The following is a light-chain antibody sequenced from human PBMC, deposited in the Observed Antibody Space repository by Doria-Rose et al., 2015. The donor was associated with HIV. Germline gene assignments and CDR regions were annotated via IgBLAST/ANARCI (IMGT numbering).Light chain of an antibody. CDR1: QSFSSTY. V-gene: IGKV3-20*01. J-gene: IGKJ1*01. CDR3: HQYGTSWT. CDR2: DAS. Sequence: QSPGTLSLSPGERATLSCSASQSFSSTYLAWYQQKPGQAPSILIYDASTRATGIPDRFSASGSGTDFTLTINRLEPEDFALYYCHQYGTSWTFGKGTKVEI.